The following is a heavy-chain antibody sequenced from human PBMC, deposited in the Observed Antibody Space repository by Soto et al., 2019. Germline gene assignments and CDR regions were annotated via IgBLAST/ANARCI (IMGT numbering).Heavy chain of an antibody. CDR3: ARDLINGELERRGGFDP. D-gene: IGHD1-1*01. CDR1: GFSISSGGYY. Sequence: PSETLSLTCPFSGFSISSGGYYWSWIRQHPGKGLEWIGYIYYSGSTYYNPSLKSRVTISVDTSKNQFSLKLSSVTAADTAVYYCARDLINGELERRGGFDPWGQGTLVTVSS. CDR2: IYYSGST. J-gene: IGHJ5*02. V-gene: IGHV4-31*03.